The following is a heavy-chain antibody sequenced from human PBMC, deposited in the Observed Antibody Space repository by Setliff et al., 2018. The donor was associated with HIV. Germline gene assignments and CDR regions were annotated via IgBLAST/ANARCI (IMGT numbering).Heavy chain of an antibody. J-gene: IGHJ4*02. Sequence: PGGSLRLSCAASGFTFSGYEMNWVRQAPGKGLEWVSHISSSGSTIYYADSVKGRFTISRDNAKNSLYLQMNSLRAEDTAVYYCARPIAAAGLFDSWGQGTLVTVSS. CDR1: GFTFSGYE. CDR2: ISSSGSTI. V-gene: IGHV3-48*03. CDR3: ARPIAAAGLFDS. D-gene: IGHD6-13*01.